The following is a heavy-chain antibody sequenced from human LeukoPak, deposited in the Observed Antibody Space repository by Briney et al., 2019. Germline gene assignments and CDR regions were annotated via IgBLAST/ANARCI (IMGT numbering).Heavy chain of an antibody. CDR1: GFTFSSYW. CDR3: ARILSDYCGSGSYYFDY. CDR2: IKQDGSEK. Sequence: GGSLRLSCAASGFTFSSYWMSWVRQAPGKGLEWVANIKQDGSEKYYVDSVKGRFTISRDNAKNSLYLQMNSLRAEDTAVYHCARILSDYCGSGSYYFDYWGQGILVTVSS. D-gene: IGHD3-10*01. V-gene: IGHV3-7*01. J-gene: IGHJ4*02.